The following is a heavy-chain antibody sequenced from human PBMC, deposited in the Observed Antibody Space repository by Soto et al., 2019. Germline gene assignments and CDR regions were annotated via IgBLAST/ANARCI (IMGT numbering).Heavy chain of an antibody. D-gene: IGHD2-15*01. J-gene: IGHJ4*02. V-gene: IGHV3-30-3*01. CDR2: ISYDGSEK. CDR1: GFTFSSYA. CDR3: ARDPYCSGGSCYGYFDY. Sequence: PVGSLRLSCAASGFTFSSYAMHWVRQAPGKGLEWVAVISYDGSEKYYADSVKGRFTISRDNSKNTLYLQMNSLRAEDTAVYYCARDPYCSGGSCYGYFDYWGQGT.